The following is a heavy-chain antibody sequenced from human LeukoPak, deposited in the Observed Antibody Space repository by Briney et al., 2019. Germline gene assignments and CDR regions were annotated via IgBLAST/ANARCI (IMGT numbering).Heavy chain of an antibody. CDR2: IYPNSGGT. Sequence: ASVKVSCKASGYTFTGYYTHWVRQAPGQGLEWMGWIYPNSGGTNYAQKFQGRVTMTRDTSISTAYMELSRLRSDDTAVYYCARETVYYDILTGHRLVDYWGQGTLVTVSS. CDR3: ARETVYYDILTGHRLVDY. V-gene: IGHV1-2*02. J-gene: IGHJ4*02. D-gene: IGHD3-9*01. CDR1: GYTFTGYY.